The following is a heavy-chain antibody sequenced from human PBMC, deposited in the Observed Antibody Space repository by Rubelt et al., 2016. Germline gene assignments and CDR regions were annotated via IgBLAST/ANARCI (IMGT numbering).Heavy chain of an antibody. D-gene: IGHD1-26*01. CDR3: ARGWASGSDCLDY. Sequence: EVQLVESGGGLVQPGGSLRLSCAASGFTFSSYAMSWVRQAPGKGLEWVSAISGGSGSTYYADSVKGRFTISRANSKNQLYLQMNSLRAEDTAVYYCARGWASGSDCLDYWGQGTLVTVSS. V-gene: IGHV3-23*04. CDR1: GFTFSSYA. J-gene: IGHJ4*02. CDR2: ISGGSGST.